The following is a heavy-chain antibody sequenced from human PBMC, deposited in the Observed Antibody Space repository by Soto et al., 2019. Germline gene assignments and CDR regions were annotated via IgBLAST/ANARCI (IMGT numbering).Heavy chain of an antibody. CDR1: GGTFNTFA. D-gene: IGHD5-12*01. J-gene: IGHJ6*02. Sequence: QVQLVQSGAEVKKPGSSVKVSCKASGGTFNTFAISWVRQAPGQGFEWLGGIIPIFRTPDYAQKFQDRVTIIADESASTAYMELSSLGSDDTAVYYCARDKERQRLGGNYYYAMDVWGQGTTVTVSS. CDR2: IIPIFRTP. CDR3: ARDKERQRLGGNYYYAMDV. V-gene: IGHV1-69*12.